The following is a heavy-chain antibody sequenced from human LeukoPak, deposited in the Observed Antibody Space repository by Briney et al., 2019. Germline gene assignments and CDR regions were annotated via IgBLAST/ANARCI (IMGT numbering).Heavy chain of an antibody. J-gene: IGHJ4*02. CDR2: ISWNSGSI. D-gene: IGHD6-19*01. CDR1: GFTFDDYA. V-gene: IGHV3-9*03. Sequence: GRSLRLSCAASGFTFDDYAMHWVRQAPGKGLEWVSGISWNSGSIGYADSVKGRFTISRDNAKNSLYPQMNSLRAEDMALYYCAKDIGAVAGPFDYWGQGTLVTVSS. CDR3: AKDIGAVAGPFDY.